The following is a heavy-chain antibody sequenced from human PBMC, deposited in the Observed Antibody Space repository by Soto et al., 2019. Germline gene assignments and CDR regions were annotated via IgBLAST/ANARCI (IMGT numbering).Heavy chain of an antibody. D-gene: IGHD3-3*01. V-gene: IGHV2-5*02. Sequence: QITWNEAGPTQVKPRQTLTLTCTFSGFSLTTSGVGVRWIRQSPGTAPEWLALIYWDDDKRYSPSLKSRLTITKDTSKNQVVLTMADLDPADTATYYCAHRVLRAVFGLVTTTAIYFDFWGQGTPVAASS. CDR1: GFSLTTSGVG. J-gene: IGHJ4*02. CDR2: IYWDDDK. CDR3: AHRVLRAVFGLVTTTAIYFDF.